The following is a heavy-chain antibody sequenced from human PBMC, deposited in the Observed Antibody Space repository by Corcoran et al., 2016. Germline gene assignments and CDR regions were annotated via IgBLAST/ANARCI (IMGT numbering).Heavy chain of an antibody. V-gene: IGHV3-43D*03. CDR1: GFTFDDYA. CDR3: AKGDSSGQVDY. D-gene: IGHD3-22*01. Sequence: EVQLVESGGGVVQPGGSLRLYWAASGFTFDDYAMHWVRQAPGKGLEWVSLISWDGGSTYYADSVKGRFTISRDNSKNSLYLQMNSLRAEDTALYYCAKGDSSGQVDYCGQGTLVTVSS. J-gene: IGHJ4*02. CDR2: ISWDGGST.